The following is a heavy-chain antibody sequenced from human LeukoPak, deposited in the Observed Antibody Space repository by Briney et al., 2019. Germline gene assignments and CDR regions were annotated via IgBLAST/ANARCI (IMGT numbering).Heavy chain of an antibody. J-gene: IGHJ4*02. CDR2: INPNSGGT. CDR1: GYTFTGYY. CDR3: ARDLNAWYQLLFY. Sequence: GASVKVSCKASGYTFTGYYMHWVRQAPGQGLEWMGRINPNSGGTNYAQKFQGRVTMTRDTSISTAYMELSRLRSDDTAVYYCARDLNAWYQLLFYWGQGILVTASS. D-gene: IGHD2-2*01. V-gene: IGHV1-2*06.